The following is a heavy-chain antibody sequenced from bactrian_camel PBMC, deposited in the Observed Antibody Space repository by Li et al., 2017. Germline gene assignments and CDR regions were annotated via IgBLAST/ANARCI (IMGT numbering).Heavy chain of an antibody. CDR3: ATDLGLDYALSRPLNY. Sequence: HVQLVESGGGFVQPGGSLRLSCAASGFAFSSYYMTWVRQAPGKGLEWVSSINSDGSKAFYADSVKGRFTISRDNVENTMYLQMNSLKSEDTALYYCATDLGLDYALSRPLNYWGQGTQVTVS. V-gene: IGHV3-2*01. J-gene: IGHJ4*01. CDR1: GFAFSSYY. D-gene: IGHD1*01. CDR2: INSDGSKA.